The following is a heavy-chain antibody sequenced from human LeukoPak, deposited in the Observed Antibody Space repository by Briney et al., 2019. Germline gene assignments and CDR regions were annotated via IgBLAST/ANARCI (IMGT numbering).Heavy chain of an antibody. J-gene: IGHJ4*02. V-gene: IGHV1-2*02. CDR3: ARPSHGVGPTDFDY. Sequence: ASVKVSCKASGYTFTDYYKHWVRQAPGQGLEWMGWINPNSGGTNYAQKFRGRVTMTSDTSISTAYMELSRLRSDDTAVYYCARPSHGVGPTDFDYWGQGTLVTVSS. CDR1: GYTFTDYY. D-gene: IGHD1-26*01. CDR2: INPNSGGT.